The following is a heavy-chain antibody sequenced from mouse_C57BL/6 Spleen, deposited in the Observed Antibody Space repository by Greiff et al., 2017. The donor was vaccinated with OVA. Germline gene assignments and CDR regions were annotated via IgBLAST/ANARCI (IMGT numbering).Heavy chain of an antibody. CDR3: ARHDLDY. Sequence: QVTLKVSGPGLVAPSQSLSITCTVSGFSLTSYAISWVRQPPGKGLEWLGVIWTGGGTNYNSALKSRLGISKDNSKSQVFLTLHRLQTDDTSTYYCARHDLDYWGQGTTVTVSS. V-gene: IGHV2-9-1*01. J-gene: IGHJ2*01. CDR2: IWTGGGT. CDR1: GFSLTSYA.